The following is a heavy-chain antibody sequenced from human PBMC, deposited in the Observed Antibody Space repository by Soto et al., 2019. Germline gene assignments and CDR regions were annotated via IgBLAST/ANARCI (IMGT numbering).Heavy chain of an antibody. Sequence: QVQLVQSGAEVKKPGSAVKLSCKASGDTFSNYAINSVRQAPGQGLEWMGGIIPIFHTPIYAQNFKGRLTFTADASSSTVYMDLTSLRSDDTAVYYCAREQNHLARWGPFDVGGQGALVTVS. CDR2: IIPIFHTP. D-gene: IGHD3-16*01. CDR3: AREQNHLARWGPFDV. V-gene: IGHV1-69*01. J-gene: IGHJ4*01. CDR1: GDTFSNYA.